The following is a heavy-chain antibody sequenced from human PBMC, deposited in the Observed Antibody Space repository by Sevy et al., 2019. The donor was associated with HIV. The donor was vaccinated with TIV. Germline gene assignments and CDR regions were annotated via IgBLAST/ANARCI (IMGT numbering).Heavy chain of an antibody. CDR2: IKQDGSEK. V-gene: IGHV3-7*03. D-gene: IGHD3-22*01. Sequence: GGSLRLSCAASGFTFSSYWMSWVRQAPGKGLKWVANIKQDGSEKYYVDSVKGRFTISRDNAKNSLYLQMNSLRAEDTAVYYCARDRLEYYYDSSGFEGGYFDYWGQGTLVTVSS. J-gene: IGHJ4*02. CDR3: ARDRLEYYYDSSGFEGGYFDY. CDR1: GFTFSSYW.